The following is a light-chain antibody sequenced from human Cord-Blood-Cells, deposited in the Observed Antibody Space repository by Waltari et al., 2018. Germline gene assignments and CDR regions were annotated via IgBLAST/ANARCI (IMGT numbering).Light chain of an antibody. CDR3: MQALQTPPWT. J-gene: IGKJ1*01. CDR1: QSLLHSNGYNY. V-gene: IGKV2-28*01. Sequence: DIVMTQSPLSLPVTPGEPASISCRSSQSLLHSNGYNYLDWYLQKPGQSPQLLIYLGSYRGFGVPDKFRCSGSGTDFTLKISRVEAEDVGVYYCMQALQTPPWTFGQGTKVEIK. CDR2: LGS.